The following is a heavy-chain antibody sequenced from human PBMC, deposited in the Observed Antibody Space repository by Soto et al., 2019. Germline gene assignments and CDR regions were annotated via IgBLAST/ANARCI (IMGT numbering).Heavy chain of an antibody. CDR3: TKSTTFYGSSPNCYKFYFDF. D-gene: IGHD2-2*02. J-gene: IGHJ4*02. Sequence: QEQLVESGGGVVQPGRSLRLSCAASGFTFNTYGMHWVRQAPGKVLEWVAVISYDGSDKYYADYVKGRFIISRDNSKNNLYLQMHSLRAEDTAIYYCTKSTTFYGSSPNCYKFYFDFWDQGAQVTVSS. CDR1: GFTFNTYG. CDR2: ISYDGSDK. V-gene: IGHV3-30*18.